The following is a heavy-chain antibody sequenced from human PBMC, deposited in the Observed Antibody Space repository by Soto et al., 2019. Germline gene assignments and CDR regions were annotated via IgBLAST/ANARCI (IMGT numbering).Heavy chain of an antibody. J-gene: IGHJ4*02. D-gene: IGHD4-17*01. V-gene: IGHV4-39*01. CDR2: IYYSGST. CDR1: GGSISSSSYY. Sequence: PSETLSLTCTVSGGSISSSSYYWGWIRQPPGKGLEWIGSIYYSGSTYYNPSPKSRVTISVDTSKNQFSLKLSSATAADTAVYYCARLVDYGEFYWGQGTLVTVSS. CDR3: ARLVDYGEFY.